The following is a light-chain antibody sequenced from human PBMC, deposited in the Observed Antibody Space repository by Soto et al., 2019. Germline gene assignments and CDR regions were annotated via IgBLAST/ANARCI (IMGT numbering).Light chain of an antibody. J-gene: IGLJ2*01. V-gene: IGLV2-14*01. CDR1: SSDVGGYNY. Sequence: QSALTQPASVSGSPGQSITISCTGTSSDVGGYNYVSWYQQHPGKAPKLMIYDVSNRPSGVSNHFSGSKSGNTASLTISGLQAEDEADYYCSSYTSSSVVFGGGTKLTFL. CDR2: DVS. CDR3: SSYTSSSVV.